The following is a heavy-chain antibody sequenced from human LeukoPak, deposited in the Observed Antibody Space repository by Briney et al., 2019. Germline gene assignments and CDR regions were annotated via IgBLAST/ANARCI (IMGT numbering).Heavy chain of an antibody. CDR3: LIEADSGWSWFDY. V-gene: IGHV3-23*01. J-gene: IGHJ4*02. CDR1: GFTFSSYA. D-gene: IGHD6-19*01. Sequence: GGSLRLSCAASGFTFSSYAMSWVRQAPGKGLEWVSGINDSGGKTYYADSLKGRFTISRDNFKNTVYLRMDSLRAEDTAIYYCLIEADSGWSWFDYRGQGTLVTVSS. CDR2: INDSGGKT.